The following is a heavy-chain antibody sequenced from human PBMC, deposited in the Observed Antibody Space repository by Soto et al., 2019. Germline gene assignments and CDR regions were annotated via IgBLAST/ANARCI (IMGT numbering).Heavy chain of an antibody. V-gene: IGHV3-33*01. Sequence: QVQLVESGGGVVQPGRSLRLSCAASGFTFSSYGMHWVRQAPGKGLEWVAVIWYDGSNKYYADSVKGRFTISRDNSKNTLYLQMNSLRAEDTAVYYCARDSNHVTIFGVVNSYYYYGMAVWGQGTTVTVSS. CDR1: GFTFSSYG. CDR3: ARDSNHVTIFGVVNSYYYYGMAV. CDR2: IWYDGSNK. D-gene: IGHD3-3*01. J-gene: IGHJ6*02.